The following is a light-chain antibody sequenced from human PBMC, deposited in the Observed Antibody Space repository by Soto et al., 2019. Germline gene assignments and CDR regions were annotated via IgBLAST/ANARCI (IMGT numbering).Light chain of an antibody. J-gene: IGKJ5*01. CDR1: QSVSSSY. V-gene: IGKV3-20*01. Sequence: EIVLTQSPGTLSLSPGERATLSCRASQSVSSSYLAWYQQKPGQAPRLLIYGASSRATGIPDRFSGSGSGTGFTLTINRLEPEDFAVYYCQQYGSSITFGQGTRLEIK. CDR2: GAS. CDR3: QQYGSSIT.